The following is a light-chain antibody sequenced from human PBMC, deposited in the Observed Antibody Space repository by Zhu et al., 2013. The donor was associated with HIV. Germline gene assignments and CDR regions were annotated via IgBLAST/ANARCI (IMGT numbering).Light chain of an antibody. Sequence: DIQMTQSPSSLSASVGDRVTITCRASQGITNYLAWYQQKPGTVPNLLIYAASTLQSGVPSRFSGSGSGTEFTLTISSLQSEDFAVYYCQQYNNWPQLTFGGGTKVEIK. V-gene: IGKV1-27*01. CDR3: QQYNNWPQLT. CDR1: QGITNY. J-gene: IGKJ4*01. CDR2: AAS.